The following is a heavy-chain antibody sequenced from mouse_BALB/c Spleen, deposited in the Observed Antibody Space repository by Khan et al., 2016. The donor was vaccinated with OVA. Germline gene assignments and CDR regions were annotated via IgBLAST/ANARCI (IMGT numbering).Heavy chain of an antibody. Sequence: VQLQESGAELAKPGASVKMSCKASGYTFTTYWMHWVKQRPGKGLEWIGYINPTSGFTDYNQKFKDKATLTADKSSSTAYMQLSILTSDDSAVYYCARDRIDYWGQGTTLTVSS. V-gene: IGHV1-7*01. CDR1: GYTFTTYW. CDR2: INPTSGFT. J-gene: IGHJ2*01. CDR3: ARDRIDY.